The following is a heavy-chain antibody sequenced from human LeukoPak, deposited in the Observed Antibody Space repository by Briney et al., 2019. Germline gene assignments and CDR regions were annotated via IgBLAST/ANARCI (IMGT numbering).Heavy chain of an antibody. CDR2: IFWDDDK. V-gene: IGHV2-5*08. J-gene: IGHJ4*02. D-gene: IGHD5-18*01. CDR3: AYRMYHGYSF. Sequence: TLSLTCTVSGGSFSSYFWSWIRQPPGKALEWLALIFWDDDKRYSPSLRIRLTITKDTSKNQVVLTMTNMDPVDTATYYCAYRMYHGYSFWGQGTLVTVSS. CDR1: GGSFSSYFW.